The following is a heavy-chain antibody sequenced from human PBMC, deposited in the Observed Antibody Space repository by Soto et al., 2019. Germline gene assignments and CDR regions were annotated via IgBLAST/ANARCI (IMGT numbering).Heavy chain of an antibody. CDR1: GFTFSTYD. V-gene: IGHV3-48*03. CDR2: ISNSGGDTI. CDR3: ARAEYGYYGEEFDS. D-gene: IGHD4-17*01. J-gene: IGHJ3*02. Sequence: GGSLRLSCAASGFTFSTYDMNWVRQAPGKGLEWVSYISNSGGDTIYYADSVKGRFTISRDNAKNSLYLQVNRLSAEDTAVYYWARAEYGYYGEEFDSWGQGTMVTVSS.